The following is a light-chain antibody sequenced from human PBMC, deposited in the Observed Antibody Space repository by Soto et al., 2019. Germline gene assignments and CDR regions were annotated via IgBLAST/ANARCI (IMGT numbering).Light chain of an antibody. J-gene: IGLJ1*01. Sequence: QSVLTQPASVSGSPGQSITISRTGTSSDVGGYNYVSWYQQHPGKAPKLMIYEVNKRPSEVSNRFSGSKSGNTASLTISGLQPEDEADYYCNSYTSRYTFVLGTGTKVTVL. CDR1: SSDVGGYNY. CDR2: EVN. CDR3: NSYTSRYTFV. V-gene: IGLV2-14*01.